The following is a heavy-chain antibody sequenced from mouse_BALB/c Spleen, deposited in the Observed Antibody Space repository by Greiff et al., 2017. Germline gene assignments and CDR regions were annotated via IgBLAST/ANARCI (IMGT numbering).Heavy chain of an antibody. J-gene: IGHJ4*01. V-gene: IGHV1-67*01. Sequence: VQLQQSGPELVRPGESVKISCKGSGYTFTGYAMHWVKQSHAKGLEWIGVISIYDDNTNYNQKFKGKATMTVDKSSSTAYMELARLTSEDSAVYYCAREGYDYYDYAMDYWGQGTSVTVSS. CDR2: ISIYDDNT. CDR1: GYTFTGYA. D-gene: IGHD1-1*02. CDR3: AREGYDYYDYAMDY.